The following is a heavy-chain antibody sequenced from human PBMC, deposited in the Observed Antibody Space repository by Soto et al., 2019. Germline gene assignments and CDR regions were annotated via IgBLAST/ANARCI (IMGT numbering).Heavy chain of an antibody. CDR1: GFNFSTYG. D-gene: IGHD3-10*01. Sequence: GGSLRLSCAASGFNFSTYGMHWVRQAPGKGLEWVAIIWYDGINKHYADSVKGRFTISRDNSKNTLYLQMNSLRAEDTAEYYCAKDLTYGSLDYWGQGTQVTVSS. J-gene: IGHJ4*02. V-gene: IGHV3-33*06. CDR2: IWYDGINK. CDR3: AKDLTYGSLDY.